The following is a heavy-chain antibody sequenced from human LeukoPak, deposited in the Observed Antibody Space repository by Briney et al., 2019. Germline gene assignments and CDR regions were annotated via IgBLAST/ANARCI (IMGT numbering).Heavy chain of an antibody. CDR2: ISSSSSYT. J-gene: IGHJ4*02. D-gene: IGHD6-13*01. Sequence: GGSLRLSCAASGFTFSDYYMSWIPQAPEKGLEWVSYISSSSSYTNYADSVKGRFTISRDNAKNSLYLQMNSLRAEDTAVYYCARDLEVAAAGIDYWGQGTLVTVSS. CDR3: ARDLEVAAAGIDY. V-gene: IGHV3-11*05. CDR1: GFTFSDYY.